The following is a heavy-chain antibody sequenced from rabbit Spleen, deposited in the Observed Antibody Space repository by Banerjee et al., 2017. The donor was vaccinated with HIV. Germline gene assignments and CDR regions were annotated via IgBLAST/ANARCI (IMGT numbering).Heavy chain of an antibody. CDR2: IDAGSSGFT. J-gene: IGHJ6*01. D-gene: IGHD1-1*01. CDR3: ARDSSSSFSSYGMDL. V-gene: IGHV1S40*01. Sequence: QQLEESGGDLVKPGASLTLTCIASGVSFSGSSYMCWVRQAPGKGLEWIACIDAGSSGFTYFANWAKGRFTISKTSSTTVTLQMTSLTAADTATYFCARDSSSSFSSYGMDLWGPGTLVTVS. CDR1: GVSFSGSSY.